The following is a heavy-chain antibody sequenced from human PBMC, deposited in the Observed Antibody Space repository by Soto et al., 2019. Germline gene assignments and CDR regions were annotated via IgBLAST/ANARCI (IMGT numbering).Heavy chain of an antibody. CDR2: IYWDDDK. CDR1: GFSLSTSGVG. Sequence: QITLKESGPTLVKPTQTLTLTCTFSGFSLSTSGVGVGWIRQPPGKALEWLALIYWDDDKRYSPSLKSRLTNTKDNAKNQGVATMNNMDPVDTTTYYSAHRGIAAACEEFGDWFDPWGQGTLVTVSS. V-gene: IGHV2-5*02. J-gene: IGHJ5*02. CDR3: AHRGIAAACEEFGDWFDP. D-gene: IGHD6-13*01.